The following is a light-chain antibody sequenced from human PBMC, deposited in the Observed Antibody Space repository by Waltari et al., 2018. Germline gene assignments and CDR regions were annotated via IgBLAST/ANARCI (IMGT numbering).Light chain of an antibody. V-gene: IGKV1-8*01. CDR3: QQYYSYPRT. CDR1: QGISSY. J-gene: IGKJ1*01. Sequence: AIRMTQSPSSLSASTGDRVTITCRASQGISSYLAWYQQKPGKAPKLLIYAASTLPNGVPSRFSGSGAGTDFTLPISCLQSEDFATYYCQQYYSYPRTFGRGNKVEIK. CDR2: AAS.